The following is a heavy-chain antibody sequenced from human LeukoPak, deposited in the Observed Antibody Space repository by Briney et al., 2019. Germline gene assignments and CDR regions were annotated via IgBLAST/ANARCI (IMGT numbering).Heavy chain of an antibody. CDR3: EVITTNNWFDP. D-gene: IGHD3-22*01. Sequence: GGSLRLSCAAPGFTFSSYSMNWVRQAPGKGLEWVSSISSSSSYIYYADSVKGRFTISRDNAKNSLYLQMNSLRAEDTAVYYCEVITTNNWFDPWGQGTLVTVSS. CDR1: GFTFSSYS. J-gene: IGHJ5*02. CDR2: ISSSSSYI. V-gene: IGHV3-21*01.